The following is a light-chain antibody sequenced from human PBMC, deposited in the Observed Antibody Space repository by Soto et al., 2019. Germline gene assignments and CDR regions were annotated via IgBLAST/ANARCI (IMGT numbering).Light chain of an antibody. J-gene: IGLJ1*01. CDR3: CSYAGSYTLYV. CDR1: SSDVGGYHY. CDR2: DVS. V-gene: IGLV2-11*01. Sequence: QSVLTQPRSVSGSPGQSVTISCTGTSSDVGGYHYVSWYQQHPGKAPKLMIYDVSKRPSGVPDRFSGSKSGNTASLTISGLQAEDEADYYCCSYAGSYTLYVFGTGTKVTVL.